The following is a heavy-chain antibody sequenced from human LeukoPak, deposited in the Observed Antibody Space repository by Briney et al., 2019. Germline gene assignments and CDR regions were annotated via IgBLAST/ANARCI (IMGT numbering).Heavy chain of an antibody. CDR3: AKTHVVVVPAASNYYYYGMDV. D-gene: IGHD2-2*01. J-gene: IGHJ6*02. CDR1: GGSISSSSYY. V-gene: IGHV4-39*01. CDR2: IYYRGST. Sequence: SETLSLTCTVSGGSISSSSYYWGWIRQLPGKGLEWIGSIYYRGSTYYNPSLKSRVTISVDTSKNQFSLKLSSVTAADTAVYYCAKTHVVVVPAASNYYYYGMDVWGQGTTVTVSS.